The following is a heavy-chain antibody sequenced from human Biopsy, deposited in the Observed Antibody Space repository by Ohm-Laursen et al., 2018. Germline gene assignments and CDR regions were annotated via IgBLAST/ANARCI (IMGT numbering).Heavy chain of an antibody. Sequence: SLRPSCAASGFTFSTSVMHWVRQAPGKGLMWVSRIHGDERSATYAEPVKGRFTISRDNAKNTLHLQMNSLRAEDTAVYYCTGDSGGLGDYWGQGTLVTVSS. V-gene: IGHV3-74*03. CDR3: TGDSGGLGDY. D-gene: IGHD2-8*02. J-gene: IGHJ4*02. CDR2: IHGDERSA. CDR1: GFTFSTSV.